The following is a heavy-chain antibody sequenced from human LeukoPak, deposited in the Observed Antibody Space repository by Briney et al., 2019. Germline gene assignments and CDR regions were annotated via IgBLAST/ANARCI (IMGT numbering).Heavy chain of an antibody. J-gene: IGHJ5*02. D-gene: IGHD6-13*01. Sequence: PGGSLRLSCAASGFTFSSYSMNWVRQAPGKGLEWVSSISSSSSYIYYAGSVKGRFTISRDNAKNSLYLQMNSLRAEDTAVYYCARDSSSWYPSPWFDPWGQGTLVTVSS. CDR3: ARDSSSWYPSPWFDP. V-gene: IGHV3-21*01. CDR2: ISSSSSYI. CDR1: GFTFSSYS.